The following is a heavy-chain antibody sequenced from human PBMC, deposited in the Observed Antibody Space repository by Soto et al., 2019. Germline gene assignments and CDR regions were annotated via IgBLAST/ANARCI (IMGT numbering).Heavy chain of an antibody. Sequence: QVQLVESGGGVVQPGRSLRLSCAASGFTFSSYAMHWVRQAPGKGLEGVAVISYDGSNKYYADSVKGRFTISRDNSKNTLYLQMNSLRAEDTAVYYCAREDSRYCSGGSCYYFDYWGQGTLVTVSS. CDR3: AREDSRYCSGGSCYYFDY. CDR1: GFTFSSYA. V-gene: IGHV3-30-3*01. J-gene: IGHJ4*02. CDR2: ISYDGSNK. D-gene: IGHD2-15*01.